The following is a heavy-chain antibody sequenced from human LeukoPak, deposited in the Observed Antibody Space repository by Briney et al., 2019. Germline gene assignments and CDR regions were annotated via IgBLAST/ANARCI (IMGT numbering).Heavy chain of an antibody. CDR2: IGIDSGNT. V-gene: IGHV3-48*01. J-gene: IGHJ4*02. CDR1: GFPFIEYS. D-gene: IGHD1-1*01. CDR3: ARDHNYAFDN. Sequence: GGSLRLSCTASGFPFIEYSMNWVRQAPGKGLEWISYIGIDSGNTKYADSVRGRFTISTDKAKNSLYLQMDSLRVEDTAVYYCARDHNYAFDNWGQGTLVSVAS.